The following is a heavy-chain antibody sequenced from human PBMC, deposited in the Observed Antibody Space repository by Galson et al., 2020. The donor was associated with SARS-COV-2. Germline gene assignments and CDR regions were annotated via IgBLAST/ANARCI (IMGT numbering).Heavy chain of an antibody. CDR2: IYYSGST. CDR3: ARHVARTWSYYDILTGYYAFDI. CDR1: GGSISSSSYY. V-gene: IGHV4-39*01. D-gene: IGHD3-9*01. J-gene: IGHJ3*02. Sequence: SETLSLTCTVSGGSISSSSYYWGWIRQPPGKGLEWIGSIYYSGSTYYNPSLKSRVTISVDTSKNQFSLKLSSVTAADTAVYYCARHVARTWSYYDILTGYYAFDIWGQGTMVTVSS.